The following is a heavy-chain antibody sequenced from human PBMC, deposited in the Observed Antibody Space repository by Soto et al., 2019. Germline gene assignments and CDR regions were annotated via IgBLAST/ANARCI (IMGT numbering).Heavy chain of an antibody. CDR3: ARMYSSGSGWFHP. CDR1: GYSITAGGYY. D-gene: IGHD6-19*01. CDR2: FYSSGSI. J-gene: IGHJ5*02. V-gene: IGHV4-31*03. Sequence: SETLSLTCFVSGYSITAGGYYWSWIRHHPGKGLEWIGSFYSSGSIIYNPSFRSRVSISGDTSSNQFSMSLTSVTAPDTARYYCARMYSSGSGWFHPWGQGTLVTVSS.